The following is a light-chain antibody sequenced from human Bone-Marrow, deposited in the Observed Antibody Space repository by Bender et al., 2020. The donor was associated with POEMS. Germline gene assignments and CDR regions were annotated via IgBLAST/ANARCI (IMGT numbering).Light chain of an antibody. CDR3: CSYAGGNYWV. J-gene: IGLJ3*02. CDR2: EGS. V-gene: IGLV2-23*01. Sequence: QSALTQPASVSGSPGQSITISCTGTTNDVGSYNLVSWYQQHPGKAPKVMIYEGSKRPSGISNRFSGAKSGNTASLTISGLQADDEADYYCCSYAGGNYWVFGGGTKLTVL. CDR1: TNDVGSYNL.